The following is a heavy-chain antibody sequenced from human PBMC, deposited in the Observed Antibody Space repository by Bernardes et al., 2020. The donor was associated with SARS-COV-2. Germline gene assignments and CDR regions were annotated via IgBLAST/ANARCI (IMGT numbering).Heavy chain of an antibody. D-gene: IGHD3-22*01. V-gene: IGHV3-9*01. Sequence: GGSLRLSCAASGFTFDDYAMHWVRQAPGKGLEWVSGISWNSGSIGYADSVKGRFTISRDNAKNSLYLQMNSLRAEDTALYYCAKDSRYDSSGYYPNWGQGTLVTVSS. CDR3: AKDSRYDSSGYYPN. CDR2: ISWNSGSI. CDR1: GFTFDDYA. J-gene: IGHJ4*02.